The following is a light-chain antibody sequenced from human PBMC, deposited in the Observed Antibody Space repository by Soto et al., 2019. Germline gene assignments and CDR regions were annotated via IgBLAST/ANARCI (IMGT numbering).Light chain of an antibody. V-gene: IGKV1-5*01. CDR2: DAS. CDR3: QQYNSYSPT. CDR1: QSISSW. Sequence: DIQMTQSPSTLSASVGDRVTITCRASQSISSWLAWYQQKPGKAPKLLIYDASSLESGVPSRFSGSGPGTEFTLTISSLQPDDFATYYCQQYNSYSPTFGQGTKVDIK. J-gene: IGKJ1*01.